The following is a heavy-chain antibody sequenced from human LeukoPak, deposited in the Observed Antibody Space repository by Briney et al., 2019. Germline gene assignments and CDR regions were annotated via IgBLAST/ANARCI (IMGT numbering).Heavy chain of an antibody. J-gene: IGHJ3*01. V-gene: IGHV3-48*01. D-gene: IGHD3-16*01. CDR2: ISSSSSTI. Sequence: GGSLRLSCAASGFTFSDYSMNWVRQAPGKGLEWISYISSSSSTIYYADSVKGRFTISRDNAKKSLYMQTNSLRAEDTAVYYCVRVGGAFGLWGQGTRVSVSS. CDR1: GFTFSDYS. CDR3: VRVGGAFGL.